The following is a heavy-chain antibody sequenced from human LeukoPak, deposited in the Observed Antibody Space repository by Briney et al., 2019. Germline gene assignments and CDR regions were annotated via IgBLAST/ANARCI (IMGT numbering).Heavy chain of an antibody. CDR3: ARDSLRFYSGSRSGIDY. Sequence: PGGSLRLSCAASGFTFSSYSMNWVRQAPGKGLEWISSISSSSSYIYYADSVKGRFTISRDNAKNSLYLQMNSLRAEDTAVYYCARDSLRFYSGSRSGIDYWGQGTLVTVSS. CDR1: GFTFSSYS. CDR2: ISSSSSYI. D-gene: IGHD1-26*01. V-gene: IGHV3-21*01. J-gene: IGHJ4*02.